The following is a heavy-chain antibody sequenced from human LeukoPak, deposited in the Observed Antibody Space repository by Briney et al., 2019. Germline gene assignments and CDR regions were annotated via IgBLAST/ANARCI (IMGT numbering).Heavy chain of an antibody. CDR3: ARGGQYHY. CDR2: IKEDGSEK. V-gene: IGHV3-7*01. Sequence: GGSLRLSCAASGFTFSNYWMTWVRQAPGKGLEWVANIKEDGSEKYYVDSVAGRFTISRDNAENSLYLQMNSLRAEDTAVYYCARGGQYHYWGQGTLVTVSS. D-gene: IGHD1-26*01. CDR1: GFTFSNYW. J-gene: IGHJ4*02.